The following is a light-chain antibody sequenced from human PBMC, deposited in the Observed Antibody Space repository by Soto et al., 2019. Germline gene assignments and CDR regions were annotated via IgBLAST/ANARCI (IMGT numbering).Light chain of an antibody. Sequence: DIQMTQSPSSLSPYVGDRVTITCRASRSISDWLAWYQQKPGKAPELLIFDASNLKSGVSSRFSGSGSGTEFTLTISRLQPDDVATYYCLQYSSHSWPFGQGTNVDI. CDR3: LQYSSHSWP. CDR2: DAS. CDR1: RSISDW. V-gene: IGKV1-5*01. J-gene: IGKJ1*01.